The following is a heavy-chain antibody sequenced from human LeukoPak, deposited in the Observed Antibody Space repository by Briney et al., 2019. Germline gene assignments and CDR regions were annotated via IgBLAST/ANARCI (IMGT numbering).Heavy chain of an antibody. CDR3: ARSSGSYRPFDS. D-gene: IGHD1-26*01. CDR2: ISDGGGTI. CDR1: GFTFSSYE. V-gene: IGHV3-48*03. J-gene: IGHJ4*02. Sequence: GGSLRLSCATSGFTFSSYEMNWVRQAPGKGLEWVSHISDGGGTIHYADSVKGRFTISRDDAKYTLYLQMNSLRVEDTALYYRARSSGSYRPFDSWGRGTLVTVSS.